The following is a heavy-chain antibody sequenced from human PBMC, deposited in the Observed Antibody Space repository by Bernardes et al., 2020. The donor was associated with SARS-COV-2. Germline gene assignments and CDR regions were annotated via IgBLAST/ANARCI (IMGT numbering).Heavy chain of an antibody. CDR3: TRGTQWLAGVGDC. Sequence: GGSLRLFCVASEFTFSIYIMNWVRQAPGKGLEWVSSISSSSSDIKYADSVKGRFTISRDNAKNSLYLQINSLRPEDTAVYYCTRGTQWLAGVGDCWGQGTLVTVSS. J-gene: IGHJ4*02. V-gene: IGHV3-21*04. D-gene: IGHD6-19*01. CDR1: EFTFSIYI. CDR2: ISSSSSDI.